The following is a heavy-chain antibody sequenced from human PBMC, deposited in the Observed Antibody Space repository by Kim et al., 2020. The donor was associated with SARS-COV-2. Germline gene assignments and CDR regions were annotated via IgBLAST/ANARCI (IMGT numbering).Heavy chain of an antibody. CDR1: GYTFTGYY. V-gene: IGHV1-2*02. J-gene: IGHJ4*02. CDR2: IHPNSGDT. CDR3: TREAF. Sequence: ASVKVSCKVSGYTFTGYYLHWMRQAPGQGLEWMGWIHPNSGDTTSAQKFQGRVAMTRDTSISTAYMELSRLTSDDTAVYYCTREAFWGQGSLVTVAS.